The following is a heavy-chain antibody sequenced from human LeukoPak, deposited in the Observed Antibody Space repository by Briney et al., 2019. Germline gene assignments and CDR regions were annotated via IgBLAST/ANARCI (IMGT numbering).Heavy chain of an antibody. CDR3: ARGGDSSGYYLLDAFDI. CDR2: INHSGTT. D-gene: IGHD3-22*01. CDR1: GGSVRGYF. J-gene: IGHJ3*02. V-gene: IGHV4-34*01. Sequence: SETLSLTCAVHGGSVRGYFWSWIRQPPGKGLEWIGEINHSGTTNYNPSLTSRVTISVDTSKNQFSLKLSSVTAADTAVYYCARGGDSSGYYLLDAFDIWGQGTMVTVSS.